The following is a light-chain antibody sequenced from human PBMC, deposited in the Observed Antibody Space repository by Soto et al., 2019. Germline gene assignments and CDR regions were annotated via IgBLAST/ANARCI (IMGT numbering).Light chain of an antibody. V-gene: IGKV1-5*01. Sequence: DIQMTQSPSTLSASVGDRVTITCRASQSISSWLAWYHQKPGKAPNLLIYDASSLESGVPSRFSGSGSGTEFTLTIIGLQPDDFASYCCQQYNGYPYTFGQGTKLEIK. CDR2: DAS. J-gene: IGKJ2*01. CDR1: QSISSW. CDR3: QQYNGYPYT.